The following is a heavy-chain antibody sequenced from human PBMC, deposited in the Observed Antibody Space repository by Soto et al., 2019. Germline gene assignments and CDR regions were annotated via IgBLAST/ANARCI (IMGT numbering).Heavy chain of an antibody. CDR1: GGFVSSGSYY. J-gene: IGHJ3*02. V-gene: IGHV4-34*01. CDR3: ARVERGTATTVVDAFDI. Sequence: QVQLQQWGAGLLKPSETLSLTCAVYGGFVSSGSYYWSWIRQPPGKGLEWIGEMSHSGGTHFNPSLKCRVTISVDTSKNQFSLKMSSVTAADTALLYCARVERGTATTVVDAFDIWGPGTMVTVSS. D-gene: IGHD1-1*01. CDR2: MSHSGGT.